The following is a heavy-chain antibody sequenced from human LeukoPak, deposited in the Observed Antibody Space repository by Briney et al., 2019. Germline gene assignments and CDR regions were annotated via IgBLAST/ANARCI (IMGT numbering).Heavy chain of an antibody. J-gene: IGHJ4*02. V-gene: IGHV3-30*18. D-gene: IGHD1-1*01. CDR3: AKGSETGTTAFDY. CDR1: GFTFSSYG. Sequence: GGSLRLSCAASGFTFSSYGMHWVRQAPGKGLEWVAVISYDGSNKYYADSVKGRFTISRDNFKNTLYLQMNSLRAEDTAVYYCAKGSETGTTAFDYWGQGTLVTVSS. CDR2: ISYDGSNK.